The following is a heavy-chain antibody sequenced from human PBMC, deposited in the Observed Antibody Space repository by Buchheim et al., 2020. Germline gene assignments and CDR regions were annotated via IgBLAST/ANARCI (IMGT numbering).Heavy chain of an antibody. D-gene: IGHD1-26*01. CDR2: IKQDGSEK. J-gene: IGHJ4*02. CDR3: ARGDPGWELLAPFDY. Sequence: VQLVESGGGLVKPGGSLRLSCAASGFTFSDYYMSWIRQAPGKGLEWVANIKQDGSEKYYVDSVKGRFTISRDNAKNSLYLQMNSLRAEDTAVYYCARGDPGWELLAPFDYWGQGTL. V-gene: IGHV3-7*01. CDR1: GFTFSDYY.